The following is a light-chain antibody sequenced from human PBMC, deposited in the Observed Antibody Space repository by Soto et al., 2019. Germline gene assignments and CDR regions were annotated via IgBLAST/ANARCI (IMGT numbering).Light chain of an antibody. CDR1: QSVSSY. CDR2: DAS. Sequence: EIVLTQSPATLSLSPGERATLSCMASQSVSSYLAWYKQKPGQAPRLLIYDASNRATGIPARVSGSGSGTEFTLTISSLEPEDFEVYYCQQRSNWPFTFGQGTRLEI. V-gene: IGKV3-11*01. J-gene: IGKJ5*01. CDR3: QQRSNWPFT.